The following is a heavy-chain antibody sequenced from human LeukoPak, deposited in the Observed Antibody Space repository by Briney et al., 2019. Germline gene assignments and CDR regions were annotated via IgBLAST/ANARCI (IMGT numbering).Heavy chain of an antibody. CDR2: INPDGSTT. D-gene: IGHD3-3*02. CDR3: ARVSVGRYYFEN. CDR1: GFTFSSYW. Sequence: GGSLRLSCAASGFTFSSYWRHWVRQAPGKGLVWVSRINPDGSTTSYADSVKGRFTISRDSAKNTLYLQMNSLRAEDTAVYYCARVSVGRYYFENWGQGTPVTVS. J-gene: IGHJ4*02. V-gene: IGHV3-74*01.